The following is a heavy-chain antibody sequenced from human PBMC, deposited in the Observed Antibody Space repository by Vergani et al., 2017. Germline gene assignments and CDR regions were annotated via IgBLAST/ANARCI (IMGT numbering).Heavy chain of an antibody. CDR3: ARAGCSNSTCHDPIEFFQH. CDR1: GFLLSDYY. J-gene: IGHJ1*01. Sequence: QVQLVESGGGLVKPGGSLRLSCAASGFLLSDYYMSWIRQAPGKGLEWVSYISTTGSTIYYTDSVKGRFTISRDKAKNSLYLQMNSLRAEDTAVYYCARAGCSNSTCHDPIEFFQHWGQGTLVTVSS. CDR2: ISTTGSTI. D-gene: IGHD2-2*01. V-gene: IGHV3-11*01.